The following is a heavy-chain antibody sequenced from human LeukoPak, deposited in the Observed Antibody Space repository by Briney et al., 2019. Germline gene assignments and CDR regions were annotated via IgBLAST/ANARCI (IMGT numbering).Heavy chain of an antibody. CDR3: AKSSDAMATGGDDAFGI. CDR1: GFTFGSYA. Sequence: PGESLRLSCAASGFTFGSYAMSWVRQAPGKGLEWVSAISGSGGSTYYADSVKGRFTISRDNSKNTLYLQMNSLRAEDTAVYYCAKSSDAMATGGDDAFGIWGQGTMVTVSS. J-gene: IGHJ3*02. V-gene: IGHV3-23*01. CDR2: ISGSGGST. D-gene: IGHD5-24*01.